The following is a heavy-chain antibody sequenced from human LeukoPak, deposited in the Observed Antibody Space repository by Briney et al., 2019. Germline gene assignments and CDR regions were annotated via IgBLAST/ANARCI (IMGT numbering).Heavy chain of an antibody. CDR3: AREPGGSYYFDY. Sequence: PSETLSLTCTVSGGSISSSSYYWGWIRQPPGKGLEWIGSIYYSGSTHYNPSLKSRVTISVDTPKNQFSLKLSSVSAADTAVYYCAREPGGSYYFDYWGQGTLVTVSS. J-gene: IGHJ4*02. D-gene: IGHD1-26*01. CDR2: IYYSGST. CDR1: GGSISSSSYY. V-gene: IGHV4-39*02.